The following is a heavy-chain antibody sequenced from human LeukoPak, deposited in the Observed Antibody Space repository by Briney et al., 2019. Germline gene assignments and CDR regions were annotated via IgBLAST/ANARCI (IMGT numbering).Heavy chain of an antibody. V-gene: IGHV4-59*01. CDR3: ARVECSGGSCYPIYYYYYMDV. CDR1: GGSISNYD. Sequence: SETLSLTCTVSGGSISNYDWSWIRQPPGKGLEWIGYIYYSGSTNYNPSLKSRVTISVDTSKNQFSLKLSSVTAADTAVYYCARVECSGGSCYPIYYYYYMDVWGKGTTVTVSS. D-gene: IGHD2-15*01. J-gene: IGHJ6*03. CDR2: IYYSGST.